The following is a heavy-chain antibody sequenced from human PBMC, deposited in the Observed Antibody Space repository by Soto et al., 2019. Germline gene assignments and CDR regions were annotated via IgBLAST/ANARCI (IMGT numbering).Heavy chain of an antibody. CDR2: VMPTFGAG. J-gene: IGHJ6*01. V-gene: IGHV1-69*01. D-gene: IGHD3-22*01. Sequence: QVQLVQSGAEVKKPGSSVKVSCTASGGAFRNHAVSWVRQAPGQGLEWMGAVMPTFGAGVYAQKFQSRLTSFADESTNTAYLNVSSLTLADAAIYYCAASRGFYEAMDAWGQGTTLTVSS. CDR3: AASRGFYEAMDA. CDR1: GGAFRNHA.